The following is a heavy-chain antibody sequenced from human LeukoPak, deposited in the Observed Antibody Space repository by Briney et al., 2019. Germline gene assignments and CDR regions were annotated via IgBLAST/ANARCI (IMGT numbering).Heavy chain of an antibody. J-gene: IGHJ3*02. D-gene: IGHD6-13*01. CDR2: IIPIFGTA. Sequence: SVKVSCKASGGTFSSYAISWVRQAPGQGLEWMGGIIPIFGTANYAQKLQGRVTITADESTSTAYMELSSLRSEDTAVYYCAREGGIAAAAFDIWGQGTMVTVSS. CDR1: GGTFSSYA. V-gene: IGHV1-69*13. CDR3: AREGGIAAAAFDI.